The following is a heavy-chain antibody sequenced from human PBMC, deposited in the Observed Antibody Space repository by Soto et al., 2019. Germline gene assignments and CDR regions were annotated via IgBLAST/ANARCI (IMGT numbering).Heavy chain of an antibody. CDR2: INPKSGGT. J-gene: IGHJ6*02. D-gene: IGHD2-8*01. Sequence: ASVKVSCKASGYSFTDYHVHWVRQAPGQGLEWLGRINPKSGGTSTAQKFQGWVTMTRDRSISTVYMELTRLRSDDTAVYFRARGHSTDCSNGVCSFFYNHEMDVWGQGTTVTVSS. CDR3: ARGHSTDCSNGVCSFFYNHEMDV. CDR1: GYSFTDYH. V-gene: IGHV1-2*04.